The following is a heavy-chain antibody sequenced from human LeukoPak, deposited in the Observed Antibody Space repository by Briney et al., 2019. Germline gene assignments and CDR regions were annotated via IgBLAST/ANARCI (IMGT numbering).Heavy chain of an antibody. CDR2: IYYSGST. D-gene: IGHD6-13*01. J-gene: IGHJ4*02. CDR3: ARFSGSRIAAAGTGADY. Sequence: PSETLSLTCAVYGGSFSSYYWSWIRQPPGKGLEWIGYIYYSGSTNYNPSLKSRVTISVDTSKNQFSLKLSSVTAADTAVYYCARFSGSRIAAAGTGADYWGQGTLVTVSS. V-gene: IGHV4-59*01. CDR1: GGSFSSYY.